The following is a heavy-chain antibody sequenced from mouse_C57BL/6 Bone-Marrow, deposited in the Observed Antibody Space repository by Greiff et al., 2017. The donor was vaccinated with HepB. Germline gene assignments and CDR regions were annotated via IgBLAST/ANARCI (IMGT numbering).Heavy chain of an antibody. CDR2: LHPSDSDT. J-gene: IGHJ4*01. D-gene: IGHD1-1*01. Sequence: QVQLQQPGAELVKPGASVKVSCKASGYTFTSYWMHWVKQRPGQGLEWIGRLHPSDSDTNYNQKFKGKATLTVDKSSSTAYMQLSSLTSEDSAVYYCAMGGSSSYAMDYWGQGTSVTVSS. CDR3: AMGGSSSYAMDY. CDR1: GYTFTSYW. V-gene: IGHV1-74*01.